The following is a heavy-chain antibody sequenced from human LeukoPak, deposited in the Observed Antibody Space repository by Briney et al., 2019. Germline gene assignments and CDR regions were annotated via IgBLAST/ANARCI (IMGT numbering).Heavy chain of an antibody. CDR3: ARDRYYGAGSYDYYYGMDV. CDR1: GYTFTGYC. D-gene: IGHD3-10*01. Sequence: ASVRVSCKASGYTFTGYCMHWVRQAPGQGLEWMGWINPNSGGTNYARKFQGRVTMTRDTSISTAYMELSRLGSDDTAVYYCARDRYYGAGSYDYYYGMDVWGQGTTVTVSS. CDR2: INPNSGGT. V-gene: IGHV1-2*02. J-gene: IGHJ6*02.